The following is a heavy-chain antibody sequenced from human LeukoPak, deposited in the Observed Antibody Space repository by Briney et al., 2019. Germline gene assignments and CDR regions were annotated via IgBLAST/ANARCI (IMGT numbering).Heavy chain of an antibody. Sequence: AAVTVSCKASGYTFTSYGISWVRQAPGQGVEWMGWISGYNGNTNYAQKLQGRDTITTDTSRSTAYMELRSLRSDDTAVYYCARASSKKSAAAAYYFDYWGQGTLVTVSS. J-gene: IGHJ4*02. CDR1: GYTFTSYG. CDR3: ARASSKKSAAAAYYFDY. D-gene: IGHD6-13*01. V-gene: IGHV1-18*04. CDR2: ISGYNGNT.